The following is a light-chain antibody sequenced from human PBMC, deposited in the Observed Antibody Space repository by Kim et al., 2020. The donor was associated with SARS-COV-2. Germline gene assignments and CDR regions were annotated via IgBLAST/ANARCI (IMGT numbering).Light chain of an antibody. Sequence: QQASISCRSSQVLVDTDGNSYLNWLQLRPGQSPRRLIYKVSNRDSGVPDRFSGSGSGTDFTLKISRVEAEDIAIYYCMHTTHWPRSFGQGPRLQI. J-gene: IGKJ2*03. CDR3: MHTTHWPRS. CDR1: QVLVDTDGNSY. CDR2: KVS. V-gene: IGKV2-30*01.